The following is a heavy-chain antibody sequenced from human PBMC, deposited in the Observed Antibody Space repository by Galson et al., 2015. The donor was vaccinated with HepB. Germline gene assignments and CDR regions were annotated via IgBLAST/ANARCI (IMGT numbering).Heavy chain of an antibody. CDR1: GFTFSDYY. CDR2: ISSSGSTI. Sequence: SLRLSCAASGFTFSDYYMSWIRQAPGKGLEWVSYISSSGSTIYYADSVKGRFTISRDNAKNSLYLQMNSLRAEDTAVYYCARDNAYDSSGYYSHFDYWGQGTLVTVSS. CDR3: ARDNAYDSSGYYSHFDY. V-gene: IGHV3-11*01. D-gene: IGHD3-22*01. J-gene: IGHJ4*02.